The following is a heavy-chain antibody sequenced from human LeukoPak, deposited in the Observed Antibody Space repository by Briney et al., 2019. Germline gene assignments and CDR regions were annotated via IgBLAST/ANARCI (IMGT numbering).Heavy chain of an antibody. V-gene: IGHV4-39*01. CDR1: GGSISSSSYY. CDR3: ARLAVARFGTYYDFWSGYYSDAFDI. CDR2: IYYSGST. Sequence: PSETLSLTCTVSGGSISSSSYYWGWIRQPPGKGLEWIGSIYYSGSTYYNPSLKSRVTISVGTSKNQFSLKLSSVTAADTAVYYCARLAVARFGTYYDFWSGYYSDAFDIWGQGTMVTVSS. J-gene: IGHJ3*02. D-gene: IGHD3-3*01.